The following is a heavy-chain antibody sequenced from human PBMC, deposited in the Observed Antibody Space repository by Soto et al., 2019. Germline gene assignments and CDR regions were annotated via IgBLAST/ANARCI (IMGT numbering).Heavy chain of an antibody. J-gene: IGHJ6*02. Sequence: SVKVSCKASGGTFSSYAISWVRQAPGQGLEWMGGIIPIFGTANYAQKFQGRVTITADKSTSTAYMELSSLRSEDTAVYYCARVVSRPKNYGMDVWGQGTTVTVS. CDR1: GGTFSSYA. CDR3: ARVVSRPKNYGMDV. CDR2: IIPIFGTA. V-gene: IGHV1-69*06.